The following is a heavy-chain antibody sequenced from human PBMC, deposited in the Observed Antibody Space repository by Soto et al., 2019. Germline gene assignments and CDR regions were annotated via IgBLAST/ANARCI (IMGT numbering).Heavy chain of an antibody. V-gene: IGHV4-61*01. CDR3: AREAPPYYYDSSGYSGLRWFDP. CDR1: GGSVSSGSYY. CDR2: IFYSGST. Sequence: SETLSLTCTVSGGSVSSGSYYWSWIRQPPGKGLEWIGYIFYSGSTNYNPSLKSRVTISVDTSKNQFSLKLSSVTAADTAVYYCAREAPPYYYDSSGYSGLRWFDPWGQGTLVTVSS. D-gene: IGHD3-22*01. J-gene: IGHJ5*02.